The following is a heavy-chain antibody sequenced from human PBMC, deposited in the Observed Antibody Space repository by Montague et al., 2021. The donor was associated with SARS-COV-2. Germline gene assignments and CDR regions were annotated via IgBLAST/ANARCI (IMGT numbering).Heavy chain of an antibody. CDR1: GGSISGHY. J-gene: IGHJ2*01. Sequence: SETLSLTCSVSGGSISGHYWSWIRQPPGKGLEWIGNFDHSGDTKYNPPLKSRATISVDTSKNQFALRLRSVTAADTAVYYCAREFRIELWQTNWYFGLWGRGTLVTVSS. CDR3: AREFRIELWQTNWYFGL. CDR2: FDHSGDT. D-gene: IGHD3-16*01. V-gene: IGHV4-59*11.